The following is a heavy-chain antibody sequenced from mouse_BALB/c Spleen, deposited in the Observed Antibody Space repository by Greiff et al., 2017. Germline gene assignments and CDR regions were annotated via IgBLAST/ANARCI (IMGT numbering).Heavy chain of an antibody. V-gene: IGHV14-3*02. CDR2: IDPANGNT. CDR3: AEGHYYAMDY. CDR1: GFNIKDTY. Sequence: EVQLQQSGAELVKPGASVKLSCTASGFNIKDTYMHWVKQRPEQGLEWIGRIDPANGNTKYDPKFQGKATITADTSSNTAYLQLSSLTSEDTAVYYCAEGHYYAMDYWGQGTSVTVSS. J-gene: IGHJ4*01.